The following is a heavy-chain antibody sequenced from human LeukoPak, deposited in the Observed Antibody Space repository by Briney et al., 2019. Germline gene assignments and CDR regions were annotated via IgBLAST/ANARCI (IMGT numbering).Heavy chain of an antibody. D-gene: IGHD1-26*01. CDR1: GFTFSSYA. Sequence: PGGSLRLSCAASGFTFSSYAMHWVRQAPGKGLEWVAVISYDGNNKYYADSVKGRFTISRDNSKNTLYLQMNSLRAEDTAVYYCAKDSGSYADVNLDYWGQGTLVTVSS. J-gene: IGHJ4*02. V-gene: IGHV3-30*04. CDR2: ISYDGNNK. CDR3: AKDSGSYADVNLDY.